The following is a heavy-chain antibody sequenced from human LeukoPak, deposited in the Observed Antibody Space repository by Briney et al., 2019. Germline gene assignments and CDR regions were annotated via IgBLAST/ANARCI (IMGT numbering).Heavy chain of an antibody. J-gene: IGHJ6*03. CDR2: INPNSGGT. D-gene: IGHD6-6*01. Sequence: GASVKVSCKASGYTFTGYYMHWVRQAPGQGLEWMGWINPNSGGTNYAQKFQGRVTMTRDTSISTAYMELSRLRSDDTAVYYCARDTLEYSSSPYYYYYMDVWGKGTTVTVSS. CDR3: ARDTLEYSSSPYYYYYMDV. CDR1: GYTFTGYY. V-gene: IGHV1-2*02.